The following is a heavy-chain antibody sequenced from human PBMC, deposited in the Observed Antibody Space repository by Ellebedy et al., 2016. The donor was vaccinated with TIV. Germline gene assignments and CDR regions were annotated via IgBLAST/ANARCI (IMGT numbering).Heavy chain of an antibody. Sequence: ASVKVSCXVSGYTLTELSMHWVRQAPGKGLEWMGGFDPEDGETIYAQKFQGRVTMTEDTSTDTAYMELSSLRSEDTAVYYCATDGGYSYGYEYWGQGTLVTVSS. CDR3: ATDGGYSYGYEY. CDR2: FDPEDGET. V-gene: IGHV1-24*01. CDR1: GYTLTELS. J-gene: IGHJ4*02. D-gene: IGHD5-18*01.